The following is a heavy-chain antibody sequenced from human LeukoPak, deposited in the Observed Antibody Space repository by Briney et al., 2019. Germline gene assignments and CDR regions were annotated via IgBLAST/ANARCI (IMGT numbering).Heavy chain of an antibody. CDR1: GFTFSSYW. CDR2: IKQDGSEK. D-gene: IGHD3-22*01. J-gene: IGHJ4*02. CDR3: ARPYSSDFSQYIDG. V-gene: IGHV3-7*05. Sequence: GGSLRLSCAASGFTFSSYWMSWVRQAPGKGLEWVTDIKQDGSEKYHVDSVKGRFTISRENAKNSLYLQMISLRAEDTAVYYCARPYSSDFSQYIDGGGEGTLVTVS.